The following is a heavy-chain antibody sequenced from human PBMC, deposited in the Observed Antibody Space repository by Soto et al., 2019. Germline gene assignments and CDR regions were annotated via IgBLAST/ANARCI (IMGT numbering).Heavy chain of an antibody. J-gene: IGHJ6*01. CDR3: ARDRRIAAAGRALSYYYGMEV. CDR1: GGSISGYY. Sequence: SETLSLTCTVSGGSISGYYCSWILQPPGKGLEWIGYIYYSGSTNYNPSLKSRVTISVDTSKNQFSLKLSSVTAADTAVYYCARDRRIAAAGRALSYYYGMEVWGQGTTVSVSS. CDR2: IYYSGST. D-gene: IGHD6-13*01. V-gene: IGHV4-59*01.